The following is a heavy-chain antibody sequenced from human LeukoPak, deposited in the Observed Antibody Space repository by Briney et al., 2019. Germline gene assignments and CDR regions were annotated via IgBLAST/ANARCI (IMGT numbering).Heavy chain of an antibody. CDR3: AKDNNYDSSGYYGY. V-gene: IGHV3-33*03. CDR1: GLSFSDYG. Sequence: PGGSLRLSCVVSGLSFSDYGMHWVRQAPGKGLEWVAVIWSDGSNKYYADSVKGRFTISRDNAKNSLYLQMNSLRAEDTALYYCAKDNNYDSSGYYGYWGQGTLVTVSS. CDR2: IWSDGSNK. D-gene: IGHD3-22*01. J-gene: IGHJ4*02.